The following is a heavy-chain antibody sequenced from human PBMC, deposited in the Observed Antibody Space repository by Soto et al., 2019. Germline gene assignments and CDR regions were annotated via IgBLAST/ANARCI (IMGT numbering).Heavy chain of an antibody. Sequence: RICCAASGFIFRSYALDLVLKAPGKGLEWVAVISYDGSNKYYADSVKGRFTISRDNSKNTLYLQMNSLRAEDTAVYYCAIYRKDWTGNGLKWLDPWGQGTLVTVSS. CDR1: GFIFRSYA. V-gene: IGHV3-30-3*02. CDR2: ISYDGSNK. D-gene: IGHD1-26*01. CDR3: AIYRKDWTGNGLKWLDP. J-gene: IGHJ5*02.